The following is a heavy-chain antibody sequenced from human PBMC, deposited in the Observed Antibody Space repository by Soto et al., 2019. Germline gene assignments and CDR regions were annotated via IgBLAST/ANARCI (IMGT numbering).Heavy chain of an antibody. CDR1: GYTFIRDA. J-gene: IGHJ6*02. D-gene: IGHD2-15*01. Sequence: AAVKVSCKAAGYTFIRDAIHWARQAPGQRLEWMGWINTGNSNTKYSQKFQGRVTITRDTSASTAYMELSSLRSEDTAVYFCARGIPVADYYGMDVWGQGTTVTVSS. V-gene: IGHV1-3*04. CDR3: ARGIPVADYYGMDV. CDR2: INTGNSNT.